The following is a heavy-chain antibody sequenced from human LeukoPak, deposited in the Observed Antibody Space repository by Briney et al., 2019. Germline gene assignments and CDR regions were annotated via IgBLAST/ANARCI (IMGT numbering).Heavy chain of an antibody. D-gene: IGHD6-13*01. J-gene: IGHJ4*02. V-gene: IGHV4-59*01. Sequence: SETLSLTCTVSGGSTSNYYWNWIRQPPGKGLEWIGYIYYTGSTNYNPSLKSRVTMSVDTSKNQFSLNLRSVTPEDTAVYYCARNLIPEQLVLNFWGQGTLVTVSS. CDR1: GGSTSNYY. CDR3: ARNLIPEQLVLNF. CDR2: IYYTGST.